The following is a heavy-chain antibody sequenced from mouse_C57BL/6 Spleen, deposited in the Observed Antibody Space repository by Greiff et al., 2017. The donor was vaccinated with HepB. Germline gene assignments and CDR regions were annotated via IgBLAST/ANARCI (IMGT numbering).Heavy chain of an antibody. J-gene: IGHJ1*03. CDR2: IYPSDSET. CDR1: GYTFTSYW. D-gene: IGHD1-1*01. V-gene: IGHV1-61*01. Sequence: QVQLKQPGAELVRPGSSVKLSCKASGYTFTSYWMDWVKQRPGQGLEWIGNIYPSDSETHYNQKFKDKATLTVDKSSSTAYMQLSSLTSEDSAVYYCAREDGSSHWYFDVWGTGTTVTVSS. CDR3: AREDGSSHWYFDV.